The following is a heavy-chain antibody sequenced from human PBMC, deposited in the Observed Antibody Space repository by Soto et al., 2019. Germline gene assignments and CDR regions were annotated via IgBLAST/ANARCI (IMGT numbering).Heavy chain of an antibody. Sequence: QVQLVQSGAEVKKPGSSVKVSCKASGGTFSSYAISWVRQAPGQGLEWMGGIIPIFGTANYAQKFQGRVTLTADKSTSTAYVELSSLRSEDTAVYYCARWDYDILTGYSSEYYFDYWGQGTLVTVAS. CDR3: ARWDYDILTGYSSEYYFDY. J-gene: IGHJ4*02. D-gene: IGHD3-9*01. CDR1: GGTFSSYA. V-gene: IGHV1-69*06. CDR2: IIPIFGTA.